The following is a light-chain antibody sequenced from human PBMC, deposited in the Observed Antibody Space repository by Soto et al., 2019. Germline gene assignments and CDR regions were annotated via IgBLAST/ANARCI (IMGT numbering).Light chain of an antibody. CDR1: RGISSY. CDR3: QQLNSYPQT. V-gene: IGKV1-9*01. J-gene: IGKJ5*01. CDR2: SAS. Sequence: IELIQSPSSLSASVGDRVTITCQASRGISSYLAWYQQKPGKAPKLLVYSASTLQSGVPSRFSGSGSGPDFTLTISSLRPEYSPTYFCQQLNSYPQTFGQGTRLEI.